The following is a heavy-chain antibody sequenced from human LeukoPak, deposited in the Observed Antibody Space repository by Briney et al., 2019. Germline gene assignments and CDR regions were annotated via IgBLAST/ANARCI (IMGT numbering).Heavy chain of an antibody. J-gene: IGHJ4*02. CDR2: ISYDGSNK. V-gene: IGHV3-30-3*01. Sequence: GGSLRLSCAASGFTFSSYAMHWVRRAPGKGLEWVAVISYDGSNKYYADSVKGRFTISRDNSKNTLYLQMNSLRAEDTAVYYCARDRAWNYFDYWGQGTLVTVSS. CDR1: GFTFSSYA. D-gene: IGHD3-3*01. CDR3: ARDRAWNYFDY.